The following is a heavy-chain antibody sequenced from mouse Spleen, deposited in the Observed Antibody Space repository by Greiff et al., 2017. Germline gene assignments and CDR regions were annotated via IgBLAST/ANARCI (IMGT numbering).Heavy chain of an antibody. CDR2: INPSTGGT. V-gene: IGHV1-42*01. J-gene: IGHJ4*01. CDR1: GYSFTGYY. Sequence: EVKVVESGPELVKPGASVKISCKASGYSFTGYYMNWVKQSPEKSLEWIGEINPSTGGTTYNQKFKAKATLTVDKSSSTAYMQLKSLTSEDSAVYYCARSWVIGPPMDYWGQGTSVTVSS. CDR3: ARSWVIGPPMDY. D-gene: IGHD2-1*01.